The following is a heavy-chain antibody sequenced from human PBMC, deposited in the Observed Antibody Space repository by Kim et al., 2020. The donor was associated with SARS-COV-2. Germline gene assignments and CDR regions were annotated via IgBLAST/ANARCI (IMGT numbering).Heavy chain of an antibody. CDR2: T. D-gene: IGHD6-19*01. J-gene: IGHJ4*02. V-gene: IGHV1-18*01. Sequence: TNYAQKLQGRVTMTTDTSTSTAYMELRRLRSDDTAVYYCARDRQWLVFDYWGQGTLVTVSS. CDR3: ARDRQWLVFDY.